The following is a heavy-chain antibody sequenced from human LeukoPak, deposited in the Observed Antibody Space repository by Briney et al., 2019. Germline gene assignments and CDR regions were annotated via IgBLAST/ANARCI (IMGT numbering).Heavy chain of an antibody. CDR2: INPNSGGT. V-gene: IGHV1-2*02. CDR1: GYTFTRYY. D-gene: IGHD2-2*01. J-gene: IGHJ4*02. Sequence: ASVKVSCKASGYTFTRYYMNWVRQPPGQGLEWMGWINPNSGGTNYAQKFQGRVTMTRATSISTAYMELSRLRSADTAVYYGARVVVVPAASYDYWGQGTLVTVSS. CDR3: ARVVVVPAASYDY.